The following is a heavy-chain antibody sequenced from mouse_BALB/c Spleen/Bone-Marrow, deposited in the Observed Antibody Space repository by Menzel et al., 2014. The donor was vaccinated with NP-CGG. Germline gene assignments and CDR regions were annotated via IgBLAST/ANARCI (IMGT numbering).Heavy chain of an antibody. CDR1: GYTFTNNA. D-gene: IGHD1-1*01. V-gene: IGHV1S137*01. CDR2: ISTYYGDT. CDR3: ARSGNVRNAMDF. Sequence: VKLVESGAELVRPGVSVKISCKGSGYTFTNNAIHWVKQSRAKSLEWIGIISTYYGDTTYNQKFKGKATMTVDKSSSTAYLKLARLTSEGSAIYYCARSGNVRNAMDFLGHGTSVTIYS. J-gene: IGHJ4*01.